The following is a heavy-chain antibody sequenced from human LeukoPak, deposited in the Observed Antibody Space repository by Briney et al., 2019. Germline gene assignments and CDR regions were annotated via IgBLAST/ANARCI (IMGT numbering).Heavy chain of an antibody. CDR1: GFTFSSYA. CDR3: AKDHGSGSPGYYYYDMDV. CDR2: ISGSGGNT. D-gene: IGHD3-10*01. Sequence: PGGSLRLSCAASGFTFSSYAMSWVRQAPGKGLEWVSAISGSGGNTYYADSVKGRFTISRDNSKNTLYLQMNSLRAEDTAVYYCAKDHGSGSPGYYYYDMDVWGKGTTVTVSS. V-gene: IGHV3-23*01. J-gene: IGHJ6*04.